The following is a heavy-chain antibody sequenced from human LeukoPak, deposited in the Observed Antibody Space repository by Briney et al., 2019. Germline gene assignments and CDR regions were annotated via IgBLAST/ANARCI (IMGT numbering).Heavy chain of an antibody. Sequence: SETLSLTCTVSGGSISSYYWSWIRQPPGKGLEWIGYIYYSGSTNYNPSLKSRVTISVDTSKNQFSLKLSSVTAADTAVYYCARGDGSGSIPLDYWGQGTLVTVS. V-gene: IGHV4-59*01. D-gene: IGHD3-10*01. CDR1: GGSISSYY. CDR3: ARGDGSGSIPLDY. CDR2: IYYSGST. J-gene: IGHJ4*02.